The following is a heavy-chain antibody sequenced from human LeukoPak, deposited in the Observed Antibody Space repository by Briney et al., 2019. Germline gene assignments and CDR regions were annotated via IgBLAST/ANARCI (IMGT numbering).Heavy chain of an antibody. CDR1: GFTFSSYA. CDR3: VKAGMVGSRYYFDY. D-gene: IGHD2-8*01. CDR2: ISSNGGST. V-gene: IGHV3-64D*06. Sequence: GGSLRLSCSASGFTFSSYAMHWVRQAPGKGLEYVSAISSNGGSTYYADSVKGRFTISRDNSKNTLYLQMSRLRAEDTAVYYCVKAGMVGSRYYFDYWGQGTLVTVSS. J-gene: IGHJ4*02.